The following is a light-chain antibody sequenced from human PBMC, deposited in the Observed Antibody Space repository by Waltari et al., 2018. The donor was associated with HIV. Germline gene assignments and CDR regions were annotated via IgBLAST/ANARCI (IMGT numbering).Light chain of an antibody. V-gene: IGLV1-36*01. Sequence: QPVLTQPPSVSEATRQRVTISCSGSSSNIGNNAVNWYQQLPGKAPKLLIYYDDLLPSGVSDRFSGAKSGTSASLAISGLQSEDEADYYCAAAWDDSLNGPVFGGGTKLTVL. CDR1: SSNIGNNA. CDR2: YDD. CDR3: AAAWDDSLNGPV. J-gene: IGLJ2*01.